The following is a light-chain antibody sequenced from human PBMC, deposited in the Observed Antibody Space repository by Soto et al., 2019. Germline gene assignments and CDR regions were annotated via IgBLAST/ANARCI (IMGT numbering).Light chain of an antibody. Sequence: DIVMTQSPLSLPVTPGEPVSISCRSSQSLLHSNGYNYLDWYLQKPGQSPQLLIYLGSNRASGVPDRFSGSGSGTDFTLKISRVEAEDVGVYYCMQTLQTPYPFGQGTKLEIK. J-gene: IGKJ2*01. V-gene: IGKV2-28*01. CDR1: QSLLHSNGYNY. CDR2: LGS. CDR3: MQTLQTPYP.